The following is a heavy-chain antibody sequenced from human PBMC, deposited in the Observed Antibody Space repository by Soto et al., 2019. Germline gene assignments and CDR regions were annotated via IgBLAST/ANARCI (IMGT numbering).Heavy chain of an antibody. V-gene: IGHV3-7*01. J-gene: IGHJ6*03. CDR3: ARDQLGCSGGSYYSPLAYYYYYYYMDV. CDR1: GFTFSSYW. D-gene: IGHD2-15*01. CDR2: IKQDGSEK. Sequence: EVQLVESGGGLVQPGGSLRLSCAASGFTFSSYWMSWVRQAPGKGLEWVANIKQDGSEKYYVDSVKGRFTISRDNAKNSLYLQMNSLRAEDTAVYYCARDQLGCSGGSYYSPLAYYYYYYYMDVWGKGTTVTVSS.